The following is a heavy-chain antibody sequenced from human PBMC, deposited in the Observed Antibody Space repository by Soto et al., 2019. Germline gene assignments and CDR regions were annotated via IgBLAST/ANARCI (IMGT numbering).Heavy chain of an antibody. D-gene: IGHD4-17*01. CDR1: GGSISSSTYY. CDR3: ANSYGDYVSY. V-gene: IGHV4-39*01. Sequence: PSETLSLTCTVAGGSISSSTYYWIWIRQPPGKGLEWIGSIYYSGSTYYNPSLKSRVTISVDTSKNQFSLKLSSVTAADTAVYYCANSYGDYVSYWGQGTLVTVSS. J-gene: IGHJ4*02. CDR2: IYYSGST.